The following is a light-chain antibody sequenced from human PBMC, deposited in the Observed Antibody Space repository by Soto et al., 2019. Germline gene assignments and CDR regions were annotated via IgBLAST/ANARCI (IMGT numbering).Light chain of an antibody. CDR3: SLYTSSSTYV. V-gene: IGLV1-40*01. Sequence: QSVLTQPPSVSGAPGQRVTISCTGSGSNIGAGYDVHWYQHRPGTAPKLLVFGDSHRPSGVPDRFSGSKSGTSASLAITGLQAEDEGDYYCSLYTSSSTYVFGPGTKLTVL. CDR2: GDS. J-gene: IGLJ1*01. CDR1: GSNIGAGYD.